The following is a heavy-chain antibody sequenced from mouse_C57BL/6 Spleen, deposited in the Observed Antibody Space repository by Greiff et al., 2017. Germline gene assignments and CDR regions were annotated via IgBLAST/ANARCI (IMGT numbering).Heavy chain of an antibody. D-gene: IGHD4-1*01. CDR2: IDPSDSET. CDR1: GYTFTSYW. V-gene: IGHV1-52*01. J-gene: IGHJ3*01. Sequence: QVQLQQSGAELVRPGSSVKLSCKASGYTFTSYWMHWVKQRPRQGLEWIGNIDPSDSETHYNQKFKDKATLTVDKSSSTAYMQLSSLTSEDSAVYYCARGGTRFAYWGQGTLVTVSA. CDR3: ARGGTRFAY.